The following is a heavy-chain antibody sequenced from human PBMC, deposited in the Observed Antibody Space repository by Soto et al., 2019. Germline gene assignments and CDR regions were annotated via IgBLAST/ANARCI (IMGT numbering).Heavy chain of an antibody. CDR2: ISLYSDGT. Sequence: GTSVEVTCKSSGYTFSNYGITWVRQAPGQPLEWLGWISLYSDGTNYAQKFQGRVSMTTDTSTTTAYMELRSLRSDDTAVYYCARVVPGAEAWFGPWGQGTLVTVS. D-gene: IGHD2-2*01. CDR1: GYTFSNYG. CDR3: ARVVPGAEAWFGP. V-gene: IGHV1-18*01. J-gene: IGHJ5*02.